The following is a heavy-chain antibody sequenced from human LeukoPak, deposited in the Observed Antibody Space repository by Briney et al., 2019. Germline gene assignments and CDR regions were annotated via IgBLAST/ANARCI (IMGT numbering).Heavy chain of an antibody. D-gene: IGHD2-15*01. V-gene: IGHV3-7*01. Sequence: GGSLRLSCAASGFTFSNYWVTWVRQAPGKGLEWVANIKKDGREKHYVDSVKGRFAISRDNARDSLFLQMNSLRAEDTAVYYCVRDVSDENDSASRMHLDSWGQGTLVSVSS. CDR2: IKKDGREK. CDR3: VRDVSDENDSASRMHLDS. CDR1: GFTFSNYW. J-gene: IGHJ4*02.